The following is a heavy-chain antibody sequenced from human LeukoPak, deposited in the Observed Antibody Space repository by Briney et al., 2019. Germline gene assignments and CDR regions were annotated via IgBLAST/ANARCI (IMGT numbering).Heavy chain of an antibody. J-gene: IGHJ6*03. CDR1: GGSISSSAYY. Sequence: SETLSLTCTVSGGSISSSAYYWGWIRQPPGKGLEWIGSVYYSGSTYYNPSLKSRVTISVDTSKNQFSLKLSSVTAADTAVYYCARVKTGVDYYYYYYMDVWGTGTTVTVSS. CDR2: VYYSGST. D-gene: IGHD1-14*01. V-gene: IGHV4-39*01. CDR3: ARVKTGVDYYYYYYMDV.